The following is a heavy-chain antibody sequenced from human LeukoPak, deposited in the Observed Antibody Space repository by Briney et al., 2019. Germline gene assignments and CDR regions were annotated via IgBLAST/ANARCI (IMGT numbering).Heavy chain of an antibody. CDR2: INHTGST. Sequence: SETLSLTCAVYGGSFSGYYWSWIRQPPGKGLEWIGEINHTGSTNYNPSLKSRVTISVDTSKNQFSLKLTSVTAADTAVYYCASLPWIQLWKHYWGQGTLVTVSS. CDR1: GGSFSGYY. J-gene: IGHJ4*02. CDR3: ASLPWIQLWKHY. D-gene: IGHD5-18*01. V-gene: IGHV4-34*01.